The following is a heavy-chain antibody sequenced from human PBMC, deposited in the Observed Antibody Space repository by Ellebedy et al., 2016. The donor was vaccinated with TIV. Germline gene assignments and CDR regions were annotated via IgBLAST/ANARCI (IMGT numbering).Heavy chain of an antibody. Sequence: GGSLRLSCAASGFTFSNYWMSWVRQAPGKGLEWVANIKQDGSEKYYVDSVKGRFTISRDNAKNSLYLQMNSLRAEDTAVYYCARVDEWEMGYYFDYWGQGTLVTVSS. CDR2: IKQDGSEK. V-gene: IGHV3-7*03. CDR1: GFTFSNYW. J-gene: IGHJ4*02. D-gene: IGHD1-26*01. CDR3: ARVDEWEMGYYFDY.